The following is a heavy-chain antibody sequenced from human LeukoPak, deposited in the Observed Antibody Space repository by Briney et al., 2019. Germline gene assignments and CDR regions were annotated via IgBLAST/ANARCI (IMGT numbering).Heavy chain of an antibody. D-gene: IGHD1-26*01. V-gene: IGHV3-74*01. CDR3: VRDGVGAPPFDY. CDR2: TKGDGSSI. J-gene: IGHJ4*02. CDR1: GFTFSNHW. Sequence: PGGSLRLSCAASGFTFSNHWMHWVRQTPGKGLVWVSRTKGDGSSISHADSVKGRFTISRDNAKNTLDLQMNNLRVEDTAVYYCVRDGVGAPPFDYWGEGVLVTVSS.